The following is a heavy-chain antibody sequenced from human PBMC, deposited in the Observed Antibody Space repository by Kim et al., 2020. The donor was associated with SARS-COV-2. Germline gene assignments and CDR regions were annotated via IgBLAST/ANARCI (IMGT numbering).Heavy chain of an antibody. J-gene: IGHJ6*03. Sequence: ASVKVSCKVSGYTLTELSMHWVRQAPGKGLEWMGGFDPEDGETIYAQKFQGRVTMTEDTSTDTAYMELSSLRSEDTAVYYCANLPYSTPSYYYMDVWGKGTTVTVSS. CDR3: ANLPYSTPSYYYMDV. CDR2: FDPEDGET. V-gene: IGHV1-24*01. CDR1: GYTLTELS. D-gene: IGHD4-4*01.